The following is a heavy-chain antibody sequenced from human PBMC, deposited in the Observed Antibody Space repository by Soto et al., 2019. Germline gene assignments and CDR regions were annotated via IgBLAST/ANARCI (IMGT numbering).Heavy chain of an antibody. CDR1: GFTFGNYG. CDR3: ARIPHRYDALTGPGY. D-gene: IGHD3-9*01. CDR2: ISSSSRRT. Sequence: GGSLRLSCETSGFTFGNYGMGWVRQAPGKGLYWVSGISSSSRRTYYADSVRGRFTISRDNSENTLYLHLNSLRVEDTAIYYCARIPHRYDALTGPGYWGQGALVTVSS. J-gene: IGHJ4*02. V-gene: IGHV3-23*01.